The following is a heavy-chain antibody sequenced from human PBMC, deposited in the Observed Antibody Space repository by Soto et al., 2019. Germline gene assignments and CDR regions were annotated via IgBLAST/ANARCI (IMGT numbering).Heavy chain of an antibody. CDR1: GGTFTTYD. J-gene: IGHJ4*02. CDR2: IIPLFDAT. Sequence: QVQLVQSGAEVRKPGSSVKVSCKASGGTFTTYDISWVRQAPGQGLEWRGGIIPLFDATKYAQKFQGRVPMTADKSTGTAYMELSSLTSEDTAMYYCARDRSSSWYNGTFYLDSWGQGTLVTVSS. V-gene: IGHV1-69*06. CDR3: ARDRSSSWYNGTFYLDS. D-gene: IGHD6-19*01.